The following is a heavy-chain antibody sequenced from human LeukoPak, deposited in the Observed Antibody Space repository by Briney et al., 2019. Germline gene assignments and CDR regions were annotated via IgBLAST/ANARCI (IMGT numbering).Heavy chain of an antibody. Sequence: SETLSLTCSVSGGSMSSHFWTWIRQPPGKGLQWIGYVYYSGNTNYNPSLRSRATMSLDRSKNQFSLKLTSVTAADTAVYYCARDLGRQGVGESASDYWGQGTLVTVSS. CDR3: ARDLGRQGVGESASDY. CDR2: VYYSGNT. J-gene: IGHJ4*02. D-gene: IGHD3-10*01. CDR1: GGSMSSHF. V-gene: IGHV4-59*11.